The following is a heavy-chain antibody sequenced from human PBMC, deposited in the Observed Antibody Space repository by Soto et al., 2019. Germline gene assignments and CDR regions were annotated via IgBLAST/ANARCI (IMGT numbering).Heavy chain of an antibody. Sequence: SETLSLTCTVSGDSISGVSYFWSWIRQLPGKGLEWIGYTSYSGTTYYNPSLKSRVFMTADMSKSQFSLRLSSVTAADTAVYYCATYWGAGHDAKGFHIWGQGTVVTVSS. CDR1: GDSISGVSYF. D-gene: IGHD7-27*01. CDR2: TSYSGTT. CDR3: ATYWGAGHDAKGFHI. V-gene: IGHV4-31*03. J-gene: IGHJ3*02.